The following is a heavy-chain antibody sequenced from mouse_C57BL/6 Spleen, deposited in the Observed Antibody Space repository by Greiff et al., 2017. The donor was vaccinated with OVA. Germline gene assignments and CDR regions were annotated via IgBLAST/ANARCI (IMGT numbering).Heavy chain of an antibody. Sequence: VQLQQPGAELVRPGSSVKLSCKASGYTFTSYWMDWVKQRPGQGLEWIGNIYPSDSETHYNQKFKDKATLTVDKSSSTAYMQLSSLTSEDSAVYYCAREGDGGYFDVWGTGTTVTVSS. V-gene: IGHV1-61*01. CDR1: GYTFTSYW. CDR3: AREGDGGYFDV. D-gene: IGHD3-3*01. CDR2: IYPSDSET. J-gene: IGHJ1*03.